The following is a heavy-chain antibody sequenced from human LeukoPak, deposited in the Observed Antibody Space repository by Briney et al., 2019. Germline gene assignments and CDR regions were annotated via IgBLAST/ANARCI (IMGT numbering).Heavy chain of an antibody. V-gene: IGHV4-30-2*01. CDR1: GGSISSYS. D-gene: IGHD2-2*01. Sequence: PSETLSLTCTVSGGSISSYSWSWIRQPPGKGLEWIGYIYHSGSTYYNPSLKSRVTISVDRSKNQFSLKLSSVTAADTAVYYCASAIVVVPAAIVGWFDPWGQGTLVTVSS. CDR2: IYHSGST. CDR3: ASAIVVVPAAIVGWFDP. J-gene: IGHJ5*02.